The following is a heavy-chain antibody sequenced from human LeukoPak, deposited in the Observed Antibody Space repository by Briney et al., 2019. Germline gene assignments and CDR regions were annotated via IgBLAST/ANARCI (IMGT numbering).Heavy chain of an antibody. J-gene: IGHJ5*02. D-gene: IGHD2-2*01. CDR2: IYYSGST. CDR3: ARRSTSCYDPLIQGAPCNNWFDP. CDR1: GGSISSSSYY. V-gene: IGHV4-39*01. Sequence: SETLSLTCTVSGGSISSSSYYWGWIRQPPGKGLEWIGSIYYSGSTYYNPSLKSRVTISVDTSKNQFSLKLSSVTAADTAVYYCARRSTSCYDPLIQGAPCNNWFDPWGQGTLVTVSS.